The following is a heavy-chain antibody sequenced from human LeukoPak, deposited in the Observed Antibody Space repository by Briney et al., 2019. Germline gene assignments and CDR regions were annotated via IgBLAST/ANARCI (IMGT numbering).Heavy chain of an antibody. D-gene: IGHD4-17*01. CDR2: IKQDGSEK. CDR3: ATRIYGDYDWDAFDI. CDR1: GFTFSSYW. V-gene: IGHV3-7*01. J-gene: IGHJ3*02. Sequence: PGXSLRLSCAASGFTFSSYWMSWVRQAPGKGLEWVANIKQDGSEKYYVDSVKGRFTISRDNAKNSLYLQMNSLRAEDTAVYYCATRIYGDYDWDAFDIWGQGTMVTVSS.